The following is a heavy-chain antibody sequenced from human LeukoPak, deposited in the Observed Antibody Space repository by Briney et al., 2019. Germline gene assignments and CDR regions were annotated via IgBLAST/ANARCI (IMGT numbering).Heavy chain of an antibody. CDR2: ISWNSGSI. D-gene: IGHD3-22*01. CDR3: AKDFSDYYDSSGLDY. Sequence: SLRLSCAASGFTFDDYAMHWVRQAPGKGLEWVSGISWNSGSIGYADSVKGRFTISRDNAKNSLYLQMNSLRAEDTALYYCAKDFSDYYDSSGLDYWGQGTLVTVSS. CDR1: GFTFDDYA. V-gene: IGHV3-9*01. J-gene: IGHJ4*02.